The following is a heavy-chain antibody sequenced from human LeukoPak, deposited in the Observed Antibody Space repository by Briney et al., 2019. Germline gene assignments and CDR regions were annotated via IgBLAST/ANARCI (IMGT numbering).Heavy chain of an antibody. V-gene: IGHV3-48*03. J-gene: IGHJ6*02. CDR1: GFTFSSYE. Sequence: GSLRLSCAASGFTFSSYEMNWVRQAPGKGLEWVSYISSSGSTIYYADSVKGRFTTSRDNAKNSLYLQMNSLRAEDTAVYYCARDGWEQRRLYYYYGMDVWGQGTTVTVSS. CDR3: ARDGWEQRRLYYYYGMDV. D-gene: IGHD1-26*01. CDR2: ISSSGSTI.